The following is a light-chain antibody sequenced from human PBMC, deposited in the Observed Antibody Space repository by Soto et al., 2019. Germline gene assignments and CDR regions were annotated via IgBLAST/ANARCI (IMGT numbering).Light chain of an antibody. V-gene: IGKV3D-15*01. CDR1: RRVGSS. Sequence: IVLTQYAATLSYSPGKRTTLSCSPSRRVGSSLAWYQQKLGQDARLLIYVASDRATGIPGRFSGSGSGTEFTLTVSSLQYADFAVYYCQQYNNWPPITFGQGTRLEIK. CDR3: QQYNNWPPIT. J-gene: IGKJ5*01. CDR2: VAS.